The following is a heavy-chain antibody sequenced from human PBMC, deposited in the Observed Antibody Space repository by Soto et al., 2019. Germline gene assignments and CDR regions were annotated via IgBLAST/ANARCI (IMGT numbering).Heavy chain of an antibody. CDR3: ARGVGYCSGGSCYSPNFDY. J-gene: IGHJ4*02. D-gene: IGHD2-15*01. Sequence: QLQLQESGSGLVKPSQTLSLTCAVSGGSISSGGYSWSWIRQPPGKGLEWIGYIYHSGSTYYNPSLKGRVTISVDRSKNQFSLKLSSVTAADTAVYYCARGVGYCSGGSCYSPNFDYWGQGTLVTVSS. V-gene: IGHV4-30-2*01. CDR1: GGSISSGGYS. CDR2: IYHSGST.